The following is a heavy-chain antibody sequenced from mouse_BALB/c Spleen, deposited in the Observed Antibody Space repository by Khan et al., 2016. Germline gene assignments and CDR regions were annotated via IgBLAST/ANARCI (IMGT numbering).Heavy chain of an antibody. CDR1: GFNIKDYY. CDR3: ALDGSWFAY. V-gene: IGHV14-1*02. Sequence: EVQLQESGAELVRPGALVKLSCKASGFNIKDYYMHWVKQRPEQGLEWIGWIDPENGNTIYDPKFQGKASITADTSSNTAYLQLSSLTSEDNAVYYCALDGSWFAYWGQGTLVTVSA. CDR2: IDPENGNT. J-gene: IGHJ3*01. D-gene: IGHD2-3*01.